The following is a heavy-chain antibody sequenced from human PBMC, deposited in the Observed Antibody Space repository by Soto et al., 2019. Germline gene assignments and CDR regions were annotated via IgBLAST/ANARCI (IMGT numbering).Heavy chain of an antibody. V-gene: IGHV1-46*01. D-gene: IGHD3-22*01. CDR1: GYTFTSYY. J-gene: IGHJ3*02. CDR3: ARDGPGGDSSGYGALDI. CDR2: INPSGGST. Sequence: GASVKVSCKASGYTFTSYYMHWVRQAPGQGLEWMGIINPSGGSTSYAQKFQGRVTMTRDTSTSTVYMELSSLRSEDTAVYYCARDGPGGDSSGYGALDIWGQGTMVIVSS.